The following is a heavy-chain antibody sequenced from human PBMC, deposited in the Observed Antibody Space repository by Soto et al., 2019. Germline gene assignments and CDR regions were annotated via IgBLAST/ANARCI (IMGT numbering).Heavy chain of an antibody. CDR3: ARDQGSGSYLYYFDY. Sequence: ASVKVSCKASGYTFTSYYMHWVRQAPGQGLEWMGIINPSGGSTSYAQKFQGRVTMTRDTSTSTVYMELSSLRSEDTAVYYCARDQGSGSYLYYFDYWGQGTLVTVSS. J-gene: IGHJ4*02. CDR2: INPSGGST. CDR1: GYTFTSYY. V-gene: IGHV1-46*01. D-gene: IGHD1-26*01.